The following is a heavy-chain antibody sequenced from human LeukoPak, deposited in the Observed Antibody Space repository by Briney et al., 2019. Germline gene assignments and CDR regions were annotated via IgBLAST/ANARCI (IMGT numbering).Heavy chain of an antibody. Sequence: LRXSCATSXXNXXRXXIHWVRQAPGKGLXWVSLAGWAGGTTYYSDSVRGRFTISRDSGKNSVYLQMNSLTTDDTAFYFCAKELDTMFFDYWGQGALVTVSS. J-gene: IGHJ4*02. D-gene: IGHD5-18*01. CDR3: AKELDTMFFDY. CDR1: XXNXXRXX. CDR2: AGWAGGTT. V-gene: IGHV3-43*01.